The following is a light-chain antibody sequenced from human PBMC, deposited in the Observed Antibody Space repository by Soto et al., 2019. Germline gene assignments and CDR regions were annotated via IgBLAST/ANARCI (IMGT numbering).Light chain of an antibody. V-gene: IGKV3-15*01. Sequence: VMTQSPATLSVSPGERATLSCRASQSVSSYLAWYQQKPGQAPRLLIYGASTRATDIPARFSGSGSGTEFTLTISSLQSEDSGVYYCQQYYNSLIIFGPGTKVDIK. CDR3: QQYYNSLII. J-gene: IGKJ3*01. CDR2: GAS. CDR1: QSVSSY.